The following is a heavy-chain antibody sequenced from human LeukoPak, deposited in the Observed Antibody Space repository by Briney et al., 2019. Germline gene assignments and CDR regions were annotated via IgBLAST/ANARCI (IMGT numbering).Heavy chain of an antibody. D-gene: IGHD4-23*01. J-gene: IGHJ4*02. CDR2: IYFDDSDT. Sequence: GESLKISCKGSGDTLTDTYIALVRQMPGKGLEWMGSIYFDDSDTRYSPSFHGQVTISVDPSISTASLQWPSLQTSDTAMYYCARFLHGNSLDYWGQGSLVTVSS. CDR1: GDTLTDTY. CDR3: ARFLHGNSLDY. V-gene: IGHV5-51*01.